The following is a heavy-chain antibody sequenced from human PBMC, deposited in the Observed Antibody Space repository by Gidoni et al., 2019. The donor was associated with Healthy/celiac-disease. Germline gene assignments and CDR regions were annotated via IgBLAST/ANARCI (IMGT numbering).Heavy chain of an antibody. CDR3: ARVRYIYAFDY. D-gene: IGHD1-1*01. Sequence: EVQLVESGGGLVKHGGSLRLSCAASGFTFSSYSMNWVRQAPGKGLEWVSSISSSSSYIYYADSVKGRFTISRDNAKNSLYLQMNSLRAEDTAVYYCARVRYIYAFDYWGQGTLVTVSS. V-gene: IGHV3-21*01. CDR1: GFTFSSYS. CDR2: ISSSSSYI. J-gene: IGHJ4*02.